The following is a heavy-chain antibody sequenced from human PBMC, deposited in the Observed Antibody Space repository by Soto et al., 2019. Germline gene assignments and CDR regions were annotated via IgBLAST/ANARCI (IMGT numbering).Heavy chain of an antibody. CDR2: ISAYNGNT. CDR3: ARAIRAAAATTNYYFDY. J-gene: IGHJ4*02. CDR1: GYTFTSYG. V-gene: IGHV1-18*01. Sequence: QVQQVQSGAEVKKPGASVKVSCKASGYTFTSYGISWVRQAPGQGLEWMGWISAYNGNTNYAQKLQGRVTMTTDTSTSTAYIELRSLRSDDTAVYYCARAIRAAAATTNYYFDYWGQGTLVTVSS. D-gene: IGHD2-15*01.